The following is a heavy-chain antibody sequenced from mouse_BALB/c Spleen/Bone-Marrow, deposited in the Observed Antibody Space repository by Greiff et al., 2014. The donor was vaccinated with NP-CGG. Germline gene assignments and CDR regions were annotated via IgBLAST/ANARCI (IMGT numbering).Heavy chain of an antibody. CDR2: IYPGDGDT. CDR3: ARTGNLAWFAY. Sequence: QVQLQQSGAELVRPGSSVKISCKASGYAFSSYWMNWVKQRPGQGLEWIGQIYPGDGDTNYNGKFKGKATLTADKSSSTACMQLSSLTSEDSAVYFCARTGNLAWFAYWGQGTLVTVSA. D-gene: IGHD2-1*01. V-gene: IGHV1-80*01. J-gene: IGHJ3*01. CDR1: GYAFSSYW.